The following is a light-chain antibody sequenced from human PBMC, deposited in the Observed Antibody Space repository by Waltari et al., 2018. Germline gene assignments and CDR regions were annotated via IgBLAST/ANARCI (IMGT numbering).Light chain of an antibody. V-gene: IGLV2-18*02. CDR1: SSDIGAYSG. J-gene: IGLJ7*01. Sequence: QSALTQPPSVSTSLGQSVTISCTGTSSDIGAYSGCSWYFQHPGTAPRLLIYDVRKRPPGVSDRFSGSKSGNTASLTISGLQAEDEADYYCCAYRSDNTFLFGGGTRLTVL. CDR2: DVR. CDR3: CAYRSDNTFL.